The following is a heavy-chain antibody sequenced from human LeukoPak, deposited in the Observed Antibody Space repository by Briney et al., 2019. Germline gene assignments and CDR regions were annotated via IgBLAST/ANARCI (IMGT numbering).Heavy chain of an antibody. Sequence: SETLSLTCTVSGGSISSDNYYWGWIRQPPRKGLEWIGSIYYSGSTYYNPSLKSRVTISVDTSKNQISLKLSSVTAADTAVYYCASPPAGLGGYFHYWGQGTLVTVSS. D-gene: IGHD6-19*01. CDR2: IYYSGST. J-gene: IGHJ4*02. CDR3: ASPPAGLGGYFHY. V-gene: IGHV4-39*01. CDR1: GGSISSDNYY.